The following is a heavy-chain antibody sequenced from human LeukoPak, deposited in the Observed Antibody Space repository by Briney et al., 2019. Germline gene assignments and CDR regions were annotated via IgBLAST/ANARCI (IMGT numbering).Heavy chain of an antibody. CDR3: ARVDTMIRGVVIEPAFNI. CDR1: GFIFSDYY. Sequence: GGSLRLSCAASGFIFSDYYMSWIRQAPGKGLEWVSYISGSSSYTNYADSVKGRFTISRDNTKNSLYLQMNSLRAEDTAMYYCARVDTMIRGVVIEPAFNIWGQGTMVTVPS. CDR2: ISGSSSYT. J-gene: IGHJ3*02. V-gene: IGHV3-11*05. D-gene: IGHD3-10*01.